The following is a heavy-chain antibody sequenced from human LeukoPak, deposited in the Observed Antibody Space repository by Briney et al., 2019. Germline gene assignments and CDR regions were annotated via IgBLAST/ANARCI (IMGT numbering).Heavy chain of an antibody. Sequence: PGGSLRLSCVASGFSFSSYWMAWVRQAPGKGLEWVANIKYDGSHKYYVDSVKGRFTISRDNAKNSLYLQMNSLRAEDTAVYYCARELVGYSGYDPVPYGMDVWGQGTTVTVSS. D-gene: IGHD5-12*01. J-gene: IGHJ6*02. CDR1: GFSFSSYW. V-gene: IGHV3-7*03. CDR2: IKYDGSHK. CDR3: ARELVGYSGYDPVPYGMDV.